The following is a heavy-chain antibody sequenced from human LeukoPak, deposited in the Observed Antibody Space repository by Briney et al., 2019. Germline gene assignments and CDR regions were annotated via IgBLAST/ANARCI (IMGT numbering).Heavy chain of an antibody. CDR2: IYYSGST. Sequence: SETLSLTCTVSGGSISTYYWSWIRQPPGKGLEWIGYIYYSGSTNYNPSLKSRVTISVDTSKNQFSLKLSSVTAADTAVYYCARSIDSSSTGAAAFDIWGQGTMVTVSS. V-gene: IGHV4-59*12. CDR1: GGSISTYY. J-gene: IGHJ3*02. D-gene: IGHD6-6*01. CDR3: ARSIDSSSTGAAAFDI.